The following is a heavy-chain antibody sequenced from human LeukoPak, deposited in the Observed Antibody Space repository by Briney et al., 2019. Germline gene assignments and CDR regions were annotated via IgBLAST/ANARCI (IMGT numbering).Heavy chain of an antibody. V-gene: IGHV1-2*02. D-gene: IGHD1-26*01. J-gene: IGHJ5*02. CDR1: GYTFTGYY. Sequence: GAPVKVSCKASGYTFTGYYMHWVRQAPGHGLEWMGWINTNSGGTNYAQKFQGRVTMTRDTSISTAYMELSRLRSDDTAVYYCARGHVVGATWFDPWGQGTLVTVSS. CDR2: INTNSGGT. CDR3: ARGHVVGATWFDP.